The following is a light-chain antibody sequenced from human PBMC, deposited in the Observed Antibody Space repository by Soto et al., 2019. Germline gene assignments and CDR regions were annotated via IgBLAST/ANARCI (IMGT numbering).Light chain of an antibody. CDR1: QSISSW. Sequence: DIQMTQSPSTLSASVGDRVTISCRASQSISSWFAWYQQKPGNAPKLLIYEASSLESGVPLRFSGSGSGTEFTLTISSLQPDDLATYYCQQYNSYSPTFGQGTKVEIK. J-gene: IGKJ1*01. CDR2: EAS. CDR3: QQYNSYSPT. V-gene: IGKV1-5*03.